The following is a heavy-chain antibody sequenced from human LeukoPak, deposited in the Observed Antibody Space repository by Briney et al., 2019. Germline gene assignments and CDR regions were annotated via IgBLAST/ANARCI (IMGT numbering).Heavy chain of an antibody. J-gene: IGHJ5*02. Sequence: SETLSLTCTVSGGSLGSGTYYWGWIRQSPGKGLEWIGSIYYSGSTNYNPSLKSRVTISVDTSKNQFSLKLSSVTAADTAVYYCARVGNPLVTVFAWFDPWGQGTLVTVSS. V-gene: IGHV4-39*07. CDR2: IYYSGST. CDR3: ARVGNPLVTVFAWFDP. CDR1: GGSLGSGTYY. D-gene: IGHD3-3*01.